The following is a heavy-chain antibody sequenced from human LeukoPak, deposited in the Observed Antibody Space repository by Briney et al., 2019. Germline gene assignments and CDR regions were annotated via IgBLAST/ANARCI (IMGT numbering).Heavy chain of an antibody. Sequence: ASVKVPCKASGYTFTSYAMHWVRQAPGQRLEWMGWINAGNGNTKYSQEFQGRVTITRDTSASTAYMELSSLRSEDMAVYYCARESGHYYDSSGYFDYWGQGTLVTVSS. V-gene: IGHV1-3*03. CDR3: ARESGHYYDSSGYFDY. CDR2: INAGNGNT. D-gene: IGHD3-22*01. CDR1: GYTFTSYA. J-gene: IGHJ4*02.